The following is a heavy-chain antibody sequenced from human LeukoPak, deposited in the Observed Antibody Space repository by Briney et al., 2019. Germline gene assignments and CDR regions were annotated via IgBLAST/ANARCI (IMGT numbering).Heavy chain of an antibody. V-gene: IGHV4-38-2*02. CDR1: GYSISSGYY. D-gene: IGHD6-13*01. CDR2: INHSGST. J-gene: IGHJ4*02. Sequence: PSETLSLTCTVSGYSISSGYYWSWIRQPPGKGLEWIGEINHSGSTNYNPSLKSRVTISVDTSKNQFSLKLSSVTAADTAVYYCARLTLRYSSSWYVDYWGQGTLVTISS. CDR3: ARLTLRYSSSWYVDY.